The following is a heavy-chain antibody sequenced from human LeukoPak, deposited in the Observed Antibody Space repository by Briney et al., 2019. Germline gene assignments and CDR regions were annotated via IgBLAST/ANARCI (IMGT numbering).Heavy chain of an antibody. J-gene: IGHJ4*02. CDR1: GGTFSSYA. D-gene: IGHD6-13*01. Sequence: SVKVSCKASGGTFSSYAISWVRQAPGQGLEWMGGIIPIFGTANYAQKFQGRVTITADKSTSTAYMELSSLKSEDTAVYYCARSIRSGSSSWYVSDYWGQGTLVTVSS. CDR2: IIPIFGTA. V-gene: IGHV1-69*06. CDR3: ARSIRSGSSSWYVSDY.